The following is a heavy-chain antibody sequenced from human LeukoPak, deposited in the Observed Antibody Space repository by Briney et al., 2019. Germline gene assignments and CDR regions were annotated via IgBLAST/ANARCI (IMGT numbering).Heavy chain of an antibody. Sequence: ASVTVSCKSSGYTFTDYYFHWVRQPPAQRLEGVGWINPNSGGTNYAQNCQGRVTMTRDTYISTAYMELNSLRSDDPAMYYCARGEKAEYCSSNSCYYFDYWGQGTLDTVSS. CDR1: GYTFTDYY. V-gene: IGHV1-2*02. CDR3: ARGEKAEYCSSNSCYYFDY. D-gene: IGHD2-2*01. CDR2: INPNSGGT. J-gene: IGHJ4*02.